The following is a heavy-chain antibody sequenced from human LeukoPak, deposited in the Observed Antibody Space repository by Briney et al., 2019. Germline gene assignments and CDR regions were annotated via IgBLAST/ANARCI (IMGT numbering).Heavy chain of an antibody. D-gene: IGHD6-13*01. CDR2: IYSGGST. Sequence: GGSLRLSYAASGFTVSSNYMSWVRQAPGKGLEWVSVIYSGGSTYYADSVKGRFTISRDNSKNTLYLQMNSLRAEDTAVYYCARDAGSSSPGSWGQGTLVTVSS. CDR1: GFTVSSNY. V-gene: IGHV3-53*01. J-gene: IGHJ4*02. CDR3: ARDAGSSSPGS.